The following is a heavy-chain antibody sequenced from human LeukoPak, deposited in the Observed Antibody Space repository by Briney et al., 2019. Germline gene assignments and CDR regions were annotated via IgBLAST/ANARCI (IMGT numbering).Heavy chain of an antibody. V-gene: IGHV3-7*01. J-gene: IGHJ3*02. CDR3: PRGREHYYDSSGYYYWEAFDI. Sequence: GGSLRLSCAASGFTFSSYWMSWVRQAPGKWLEWVANIKQDGSEKYYVDSVKGRFTISRDNAKNSLYLQMNSLRAEDTAVYYCPRGREHYYDSSGYYYWEAFDIWGQGTMVTVSS. CDR1: GFTFSSYW. CDR2: IKQDGSEK. D-gene: IGHD3-22*01.